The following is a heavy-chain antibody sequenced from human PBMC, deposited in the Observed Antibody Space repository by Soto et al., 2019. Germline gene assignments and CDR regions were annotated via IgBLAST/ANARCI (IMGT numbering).Heavy chain of an antibody. CDR3: ARLRGTSNYGYYYYYMDV. CDR2: IYYSGTT. Sequence: QLKLQESGPGLVKPSETLSLTCTVSGGSIRSSSYYWGWIRQPPGKGLEWIGSIYYSGTTHYNPSLKSPLNTSVDTSTNQFSMKMNSVTAADTAVYYCARLRGTSNYGYYYYYMDVWGKGTTVTVSS. CDR1: GGSIRSSSYY. D-gene: IGHD4-4*01. V-gene: IGHV4-39*01. J-gene: IGHJ6*03.